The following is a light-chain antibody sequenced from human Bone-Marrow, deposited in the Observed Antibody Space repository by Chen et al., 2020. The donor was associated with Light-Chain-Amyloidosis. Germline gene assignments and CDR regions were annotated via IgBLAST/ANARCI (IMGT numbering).Light chain of an antibody. CDR3: QSADSSGTYEVI. CDR1: DLPTKY. V-gene: IGLV3-25*03. Sequence: YDLTQTPSGSVPPGPPARITCSGDDLPTKYAYWYQQKPGQAPVLVIHRDTERPSGISERFSGSSSGTTATLTISGVQAEDEADYHCQSADSSGTYEVIFGGGTKLTVL. J-gene: IGLJ2*01. CDR2: RDT.